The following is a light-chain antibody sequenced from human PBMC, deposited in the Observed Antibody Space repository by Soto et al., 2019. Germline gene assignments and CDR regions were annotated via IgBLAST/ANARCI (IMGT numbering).Light chain of an antibody. V-gene: IGKV3-15*01. CDR1: QNVSSN. CDR3: QQYNDWPIT. Sequence: EVVLTQSPATLSMSPGDSATLSYRASQNVSSNFAWYHQKPGQAPRLLIYGASTRATGIPARFSGSGSGTEFTLTISSLQSEDFAVYYCQQYNDWPITFGQGTRLEIK. CDR2: GAS. J-gene: IGKJ5*01.